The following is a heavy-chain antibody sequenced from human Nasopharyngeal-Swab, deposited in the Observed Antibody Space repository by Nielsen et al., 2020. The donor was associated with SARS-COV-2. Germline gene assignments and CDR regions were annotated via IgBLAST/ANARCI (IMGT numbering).Heavy chain of an antibody. CDR2: MNPNSGNT. D-gene: IGHD1-26*01. CDR1: GYTFTGYY. V-gene: IGHV1-8*02. J-gene: IGHJ4*02. Sequence: ASVKVSCKASGYTFTGYYMHWVRQATGQGLEWMGWMNPNSGNTGYAQKFQGRVTMTRNTSISTAYMELSSLRSEDTAVYYCARGRGGSYFSYFEYWGQGTLVTVSS. CDR3: ARGRGGSYFSYFEY.